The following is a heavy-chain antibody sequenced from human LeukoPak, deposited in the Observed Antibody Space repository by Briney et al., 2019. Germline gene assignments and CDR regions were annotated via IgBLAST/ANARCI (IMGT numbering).Heavy chain of an antibody. D-gene: IGHD2-2*01. CDR3: ARGCSSTSCYWGAFDI. Sequence: SETLSLTCTVSGGSISSSSYYWGWIRQPPGKGLEWIGSIYYSGSTYYNPSLKSRVTISVDTSKNQFSLKLSSVTAADTAVYYCARGCSSTSCYWGAFDIWGQGTMVTVSS. CDR2: IYYSGST. J-gene: IGHJ3*02. V-gene: IGHV4-39*07. CDR1: GGSISSSSYY.